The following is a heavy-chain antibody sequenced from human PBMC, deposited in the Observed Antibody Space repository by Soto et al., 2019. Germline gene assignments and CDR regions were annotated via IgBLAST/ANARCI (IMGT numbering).Heavy chain of an antibody. Sequence: QPGGSLRLSCAASGFTVSSNYMSWVRQAPGKGLEWVSVIYSGGSTYYADSVKGRFTISRDNSKNTLYLQMNSLRAEDTAVYYCASAYSSSFYYYYGMDVWGQGTTVTVSS. CDR1: GFTVSSNY. J-gene: IGHJ6*02. V-gene: IGHV3-53*01. CDR2: IYSGGST. CDR3: ASAYSSSFYYYYGMDV. D-gene: IGHD6-6*01.